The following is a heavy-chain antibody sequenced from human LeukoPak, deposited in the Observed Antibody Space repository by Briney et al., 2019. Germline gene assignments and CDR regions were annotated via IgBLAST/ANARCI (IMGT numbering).Heavy chain of an antibody. CDR3: ARDLSIGGDLAEYFQH. CDR1: GGTFSSYA. J-gene: IGHJ1*01. Sequence: SVKVSCKASGGTFSSYAISWVRQAPGQGLEWMGGIIPIFGTANYAQKFQGRVTITTGESTSTAYMELSSLRSEDTAVYYCARDLSIGGDLAEYFQHWGQGTLVTVSS. V-gene: IGHV1-69*05. CDR2: IIPIFGTA. D-gene: IGHD2-21*02.